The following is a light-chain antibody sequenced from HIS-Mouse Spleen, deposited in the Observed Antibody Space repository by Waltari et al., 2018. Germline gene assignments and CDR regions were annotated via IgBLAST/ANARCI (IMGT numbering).Light chain of an antibody. CDR1: QDISNY. CDR3: QQYDNLPPLT. J-gene: IGKJ4*01. Sequence: DIQMTQSPSPLSASVGDRVPITCQASQDISNYLNWYQQKPGEAPKLLVYDASNLEPGVPSRFSGSGSGTDFTFTISSLQPEDIATYYCQQYDNLPPLTFGGGTKVEIK. V-gene: IGKV1-33*01. CDR2: DAS.